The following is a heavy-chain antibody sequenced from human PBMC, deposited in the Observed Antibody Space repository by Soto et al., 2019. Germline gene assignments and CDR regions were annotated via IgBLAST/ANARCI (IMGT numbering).Heavy chain of an antibody. D-gene: IGHD2-2*01. Sequence: EVQLVESGGGLVQPGGSLRLSCAASGFTFSSYSMNWVRQAPGKGLEWLSYISSISSAIYYADSLKGRFTISRDNAENSLVLQMNSLRAEDTAVYYCARGGRFHGYCCSTTCPFDYWGQGTLVTVSS. CDR2: ISSISSAI. CDR3: ARGGRFHGYCCSTTCPFDY. J-gene: IGHJ4*02. CDR1: GFTFSSYS. V-gene: IGHV3-48*01.